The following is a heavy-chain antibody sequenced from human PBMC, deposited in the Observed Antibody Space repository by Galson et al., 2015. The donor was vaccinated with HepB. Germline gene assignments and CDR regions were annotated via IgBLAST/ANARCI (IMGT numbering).Heavy chain of an antibody. D-gene: IGHD6-6*01. J-gene: IGHJ6*02. Sequence: SLRLSCAASGFTFSSYGMHWVRQAPGKGLEWVAVISYDGSNKYYADSVKGRFTISRDNSKNTLYLQMNSLRAEDTAVYYCAKDLYGSSSDYYYYYGMDVWGQGTTVTVSS. CDR1: GFTFSSYG. CDR2: ISYDGSNK. CDR3: AKDLYGSSSDYYYYYGMDV. V-gene: IGHV3-30*18.